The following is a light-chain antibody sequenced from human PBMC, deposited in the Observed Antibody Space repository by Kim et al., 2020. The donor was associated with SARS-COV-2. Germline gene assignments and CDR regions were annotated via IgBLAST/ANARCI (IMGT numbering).Light chain of an antibody. V-gene: IGKV4-1*01. CDR3: QQYYSTPLT. CDR2: WAS. J-gene: IGKJ4*01. CDR1: QSGLYSSNNKND. Sequence: PNINCKSSQSGLYSSNNKNDLSWYQQKPGQPHKLLIYWASTRESGVPDRFSGSGSGTDFTLTISSLQAEDVAVYYCQQYYSTPLTFGGGTKVDIK.